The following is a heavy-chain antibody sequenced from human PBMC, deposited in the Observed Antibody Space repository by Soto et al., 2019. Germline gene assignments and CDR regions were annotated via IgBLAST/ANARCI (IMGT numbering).Heavy chain of an antibody. CDR3: ARTVGIFGSDY. CDR2: INHNSGGT. D-gene: IGHD2-15*01. Sequence: ASVKVSCKASGYTFTGYYMHWVRQAPGQGLEWMGWINHNSGGTNYAQKFQGRVTMTRDTSISTAYMELSRLRSDDTAVYYCARTVGIFGSDYWGQGTLVTVSS. CDR1: GYTFTGYY. J-gene: IGHJ4*02. V-gene: IGHV1-2*02.